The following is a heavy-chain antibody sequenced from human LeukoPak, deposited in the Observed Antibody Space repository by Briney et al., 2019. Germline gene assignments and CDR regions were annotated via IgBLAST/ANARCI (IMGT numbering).Heavy chain of an antibody. Sequence: GGSLRLSCAASGFTFSSYAMSWVRQAPGKALEWVSAISGSGGSTYYADSVKGRFTISRDNAKNSLYLQMSLLRADDTALYHCARIPGKRSAEFHSWGLGTLVTVSS. V-gene: IGHV3-23*01. CDR1: GFTFSSYA. CDR3: ARIPGKRSAEFHS. J-gene: IGHJ4*02. CDR2: ISGSGGST. D-gene: IGHD2-2*01.